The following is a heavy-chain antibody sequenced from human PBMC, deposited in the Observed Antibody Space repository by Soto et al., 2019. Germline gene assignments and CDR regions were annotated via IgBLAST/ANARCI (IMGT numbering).Heavy chain of an antibody. V-gene: IGHV4-59*12. Sequence: PSETLSLTCTVSSDSISNYYCSWFLQPPGKGLEWIGYMHYNGYTNYNPSLKSRVTISVDTSKNQFSLKLSSVTAADTAVYYCATNSMTTVTTFGYRGQGTLVTVSS. CDR2: MHYNGYT. CDR3: ATNSMTTVTTFGY. J-gene: IGHJ4*02. CDR1: SDSISNYY. D-gene: IGHD4-17*01.